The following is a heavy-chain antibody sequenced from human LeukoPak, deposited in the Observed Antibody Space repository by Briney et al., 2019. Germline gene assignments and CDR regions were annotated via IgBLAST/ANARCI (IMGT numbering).Heavy chain of an antibody. V-gene: IGHV4-59*10. Sequence: SETLSLTCAVYGGSFSGYYWSWIRQPAGKGLEWIGRIYTSGSTNYNPSLKSRVTMSVDTSKNQFSLKLSSVTAADTAVYYCARGGLTYYDFWSGSPAPDYYYYGMDVWGQGTTVTVSS. CDR2: IYTSGST. CDR1: GGSFSGYY. J-gene: IGHJ6*02. D-gene: IGHD3-3*01. CDR3: ARGGLTYYDFWSGSPAPDYYYYGMDV.